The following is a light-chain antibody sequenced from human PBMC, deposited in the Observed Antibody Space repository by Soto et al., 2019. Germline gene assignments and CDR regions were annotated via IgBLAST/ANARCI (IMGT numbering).Light chain of an antibody. CDR2: GAS. CDR3: RQYNNWPPLT. J-gene: IGKJ4*01. CDR1: QSIGTN. V-gene: IGKV3-15*01. Sequence: EIVMTQSPATLSVSPGERATLSCRASQSIGTNLAWYQQKPGQAPRLLIYGASTRATGVPARFSGSGSGTEFTLTISSLQSEDFAVYYCRQYNNWPPLTFGGGTKVDIK.